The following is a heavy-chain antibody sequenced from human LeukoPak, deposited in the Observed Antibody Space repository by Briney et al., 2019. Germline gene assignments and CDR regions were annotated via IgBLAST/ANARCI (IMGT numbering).Heavy chain of an antibody. D-gene: IGHD5-12*01. Sequence: PGGSLRLSCVVSGFSFSSYEMNWVRRTPGKRLEWVAYINSGYSVHYADSVKGRFTISRDNARDSLFLQMNSLRAEGTAVYYCARSLSGYITDPFFDQWGQGTLVTVSS. CDR2: INSGYSV. CDR3: ARSLSGYITDPFFDQ. J-gene: IGHJ4*02. V-gene: IGHV3-48*03. CDR1: GFSFSSYE.